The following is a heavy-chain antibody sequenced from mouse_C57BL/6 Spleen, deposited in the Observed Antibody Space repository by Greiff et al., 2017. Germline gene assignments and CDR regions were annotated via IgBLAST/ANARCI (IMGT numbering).Heavy chain of an antibody. CDR1: GYTFTSYW. CDR2: IDPSDSYT. J-gene: IGHJ4*01. Sequence: QVQLQQPGAELVMPGASVKLSCKASGYTFTSYWMHWVKQRPGQGLEWIGEIDPSDSYTNYNQKFKGKSTLTVDKSSSTAYMQLSSLTSEDSAVYYCARRNLIYYDYDGAMDYWGQGTSVTVSS. D-gene: IGHD2-4*01. CDR3: ARRNLIYYDYDGAMDY. V-gene: IGHV1-69*01.